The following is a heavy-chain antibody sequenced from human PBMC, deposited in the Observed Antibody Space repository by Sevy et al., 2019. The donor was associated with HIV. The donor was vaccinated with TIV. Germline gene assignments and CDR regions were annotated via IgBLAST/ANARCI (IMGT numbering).Heavy chain of an antibody. CDR1: GGSFSGYY. CDR3: AAVPWGGELLAIDY. CDR2: INHSGST. V-gene: IGHV4-34*01. D-gene: IGHD1-26*01. Sequence: SETLSLTCPVYGGSFSGYYWSWIRQPPGKGLEWIGEINHSGSTNYNPSLKSRVTISVDTSKNQFSLKLSSVTAADTAVYYCAAVPWGGELLAIDYWGQGTLVTVSS. J-gene: IGHJ4*02.